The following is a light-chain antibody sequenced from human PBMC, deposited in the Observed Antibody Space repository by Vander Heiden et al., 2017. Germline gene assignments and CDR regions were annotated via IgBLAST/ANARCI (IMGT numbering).Light chain of an antibody. Sequence: QSVLRQPPSVSRAPGQRVTISCTGTRSNIGAGCDVYWCQQLPGTAPKLLIYDGNNRPSGVPDRFSASKSGTSASLSITGLQAEDEATYYCQSDDDNVPGPLFGGGTELTVL. CDR1: RSNIGAGCD. V-gene: IGLV1-40*01. CDR2: DGN. J-gene: IGLJ2*01. CDR3: QSDDDNVPGPL.